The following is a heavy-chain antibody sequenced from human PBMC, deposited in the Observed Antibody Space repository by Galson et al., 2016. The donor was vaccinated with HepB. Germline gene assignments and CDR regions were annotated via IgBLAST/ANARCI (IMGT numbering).Heavy chain of an antibody. CDR3: AKATRQQVGPTDY. CDR1: GFTFSSYA. V-gene: IGHV3-23*01. Sequence: SLRLSCAASGFTFSSYAMSWVRQAPGKGLEWVSTVSSSGVYTYYADSVKGRFTISRDNSKNTLYVQMSSLSAEDTAVYYCAKATRQQVGPTDYWGQGTLVTVSS. J-gene: IGHJ4*02. D-gene: IGHD6-13*01. CDR2: VSSSGVYT.